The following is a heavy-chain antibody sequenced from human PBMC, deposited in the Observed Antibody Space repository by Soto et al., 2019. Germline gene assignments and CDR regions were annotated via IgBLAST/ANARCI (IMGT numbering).Heavy chain of an antibody. CDR3: ARDAGCKLKGDFDI. CDR1: GGTISPYY. Sequence: PSGTLPLTYSVSGGTISPYYWCWIRQPPGKGQEWIGYITYSGGPNHNPSLKSRVTISVDTSKKFSLKLTSVTDADTAVYYCARDAGCKLKGDFDIWGQGTMVT. CDR2: ITYSGGP. D-gene: IGHD3-16*01. J-gene: IGHJ3*02. V-gene: IGHV4-59*01.